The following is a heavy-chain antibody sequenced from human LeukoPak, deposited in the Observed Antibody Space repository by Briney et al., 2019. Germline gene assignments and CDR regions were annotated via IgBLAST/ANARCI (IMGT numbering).Heavy chain of an antibody. CDR2: IGTRSNPI. Sequence: GGSLRLSCAASGFSFSDFYMSWIRQAPGMGLEWISYIGTRSNPIYYADSVKGRFTISRDDAKNSLYLQMNSPRDEDTAVYFCAREVRGSGRDFDYWGQGILVTVST. J-gene: IGHJ4*02. CDR3: AREVRGSGRDFDY. CDR1: GFSFSDFY. D-gene: IGHD1-26*01. V-gene: IGHV3-11*01.